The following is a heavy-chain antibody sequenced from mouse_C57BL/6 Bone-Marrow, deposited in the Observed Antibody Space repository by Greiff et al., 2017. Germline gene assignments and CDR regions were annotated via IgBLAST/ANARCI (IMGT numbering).Heavy chain of an antibody. CDR2: ISDGCSYT. J-gene: IGHJ3*01. Sequence: EVKLVESGGGLVKPGGSLKLSCAASGFTFSSYAMSWVRQTPEKRLEWVATISDGCSYTYYPDNVQGRFTISRDNAKNNLYLQMSHLKSEDTAIYYCARDPVAWCAYWGQGTMVTVSA. V-gene: IGHV5-4*01. CDR3: ARDPVAWCAY. CDR1: GFTFSSYA. D-gene: IGHD1-1*02.